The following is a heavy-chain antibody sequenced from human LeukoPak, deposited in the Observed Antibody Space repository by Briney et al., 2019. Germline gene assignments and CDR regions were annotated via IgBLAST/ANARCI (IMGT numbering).Heavy chain of an antibody. CDR2: IDTYTGNP. Sequence: ASVKVSCTASGYTFTEYTVNWVRQAPGQGLEWMGWIDTYTGNPTYAQAFTGRFVFSLDNSVNTAFLQINSLKTEDTAVYYCARDHDFRRGSYRRDLDYWGQGTLVTVSS. CDR1: GYTFTEYT. D-gene: IGHD3-3*01. CDR3: ARDHDFRRGSYRRDLDY. V-gene: IGHV7-4-1*02. J-gene: IGHJ4*02.